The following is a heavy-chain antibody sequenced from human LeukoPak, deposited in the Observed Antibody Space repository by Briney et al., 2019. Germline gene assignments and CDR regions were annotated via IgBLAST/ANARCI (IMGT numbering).Heavy chain of an antibody. J-gene: IGHJ3*02. V-gene: IGHV6-1*01. CDR3: ARVVQVYCSSTSCYVGAFDI. CDR2: TYYRSKWYN. CDR1: GDTVSSNSAA. D-gene: IGHD2-2*01. Sequence: TSQTLSLTCAISGDTVSSNSAAWNWIRQSPSRGLEWLGRTYYRSKWYNDYAVSVNSRITINPDTSKNQFSLQLNSVTPEDTAVYYCARVVQVYCSSTSCYVGAFDIWGQGTMVTVSS.